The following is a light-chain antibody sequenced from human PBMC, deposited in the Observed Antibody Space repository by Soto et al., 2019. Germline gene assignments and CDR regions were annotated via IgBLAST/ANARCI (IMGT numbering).Light chain of an antibody. CDR2: GNS. CDR1: SANIGAGYD. CDR3: QSYDSSLRGVV. Sequence: QLVLTQPPSVSGAPGQRVTISCTGSSANIGAGYDVHWYQQLPGTAPKLLISGNSNRPSWVPDRFSGSKSGTSDSLAITGLQAEDEADYYCQSYDSSLRGVVFGGGTKLTVL. V-gene: IGLV1-40*01. J-gene: IGLJ2*01.